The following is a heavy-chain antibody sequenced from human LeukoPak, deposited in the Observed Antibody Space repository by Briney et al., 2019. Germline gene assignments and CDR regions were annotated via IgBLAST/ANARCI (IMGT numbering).Heavy chain of an antibody. CDR1: GGSISSSGYY. V-gene: IGHV4-31*03. D-gene: IGHD2-2*01. Sequence: PSETLSLTCTVSGGSISSSGYYWSWIRQHPGKGLEWIGYIYYSGSTYYNPSLKSRVTISVDTSKNQFSLKLSSVTAADTAVYYCARDQEHCSGTSCYPYWYDSWGQGTLVTASS. CDR3: ARDQEHCSGTSCYPYWYDS. CDR2: IYYSGST. J-gene: IGHJ5*01.